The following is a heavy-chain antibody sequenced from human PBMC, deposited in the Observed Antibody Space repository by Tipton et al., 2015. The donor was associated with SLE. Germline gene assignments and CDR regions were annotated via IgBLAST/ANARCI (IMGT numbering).Heavy chain of an antibody. V-gene: IGHV3-9*01. D-gene: IGHD6-19*01. CDR3: AKGPYSSYYYYMDV. CDR1: GFTFDDYA. CDR2: ISWNSGSI. Sequence: SLRLSCAASGFTFDDYAMHWVRQAPGKGLEWVSGISWNSGSIGYADSVKGRFTISSDNAKNSLYLQMNSLRAEDTALYYCAKGPYSSYYYYMDVWGKGTTVTVSS. J-gene: IGHJ6*03.